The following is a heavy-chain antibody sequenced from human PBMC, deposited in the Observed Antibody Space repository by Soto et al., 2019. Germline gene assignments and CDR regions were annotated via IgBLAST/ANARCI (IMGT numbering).Heavy chain of an antibody. J-gene: IGHJ4*02. Sequence: SETLSLTCTVSCGSISPYYWSWIRQPPGKGLEWIGFIYHNGRTNYNPSLESRVTISVDTSNNQFSLKLNSVTAADTAVYYCARYYCINGVCQYFDYWGQGALVTVSS. CDR3: ARYYCINGVCQYFDY. V-gene: IGHV4-59*01. CDR1: CGSISPYY. CDR2: IYHNGRT. D-gene: IGHD2-8*01.